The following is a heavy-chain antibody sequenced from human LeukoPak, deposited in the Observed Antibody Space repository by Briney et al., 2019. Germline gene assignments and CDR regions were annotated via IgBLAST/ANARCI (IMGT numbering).Heavy chain of an antibody. V-gene: IGHV4-39*01. CDR2: IYYTGST. CDR1: GGSISSSSYY. Sequence: PSETLSLTCTVSGGSISSSSYYWGWIRQPPGKGLEWIGSIYYTGSTYDNPSLKSRVTISVDTSKNQFSPKLSSVTASDTAVYHCARQKMAAVGTGHDYWGQGTLVTVSS. J-gene: IGHJ4*02. D-gene: IGHD6-13*01. CDR3: ARQKMAAVGTGHDY.